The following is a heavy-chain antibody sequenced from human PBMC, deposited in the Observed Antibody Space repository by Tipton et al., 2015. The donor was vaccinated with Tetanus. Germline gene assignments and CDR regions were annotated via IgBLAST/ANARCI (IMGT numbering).Heavy chain of an antibody. Sequence: TLSLTCTVSGGSVRGGDYSWNWIRQPPGKGLEWLAYVSYGGRTNSNYSLKSRITVSQDASKNQFSLRLTSVTAADTAVYYCARGVPREAFYLDSWGPGQQVTVSS. J-gene: IGHJ4*02. V-gene: IGHV4-61*08. CDR1: GGSVRGGDYS. D-gene: IGHD2/OR15-2a*01. CDR3: ARGVPREAFYLDS. CDR2: VSYGGRT.